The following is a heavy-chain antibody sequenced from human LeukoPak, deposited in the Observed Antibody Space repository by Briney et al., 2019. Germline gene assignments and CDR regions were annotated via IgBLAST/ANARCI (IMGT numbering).Heavy chain of an antibody. Sequence: SGGSLRLSCEASGFTQNAMGWVRQTPGKGLKWVASISRSGGNSHYADSVKGRFTISRDNSKNTMYLQINSLRADDAALYYCVKDATWGGFDYWGQGTLVTVSS. CDR3: VKDATWGGFDY. CDR2: ISRSGGNS. V-gene: IGHV3-23*01. CDR1: GFTQNA. D-gene: IGHD3-16*01. J-gene: IGHJ4*02.